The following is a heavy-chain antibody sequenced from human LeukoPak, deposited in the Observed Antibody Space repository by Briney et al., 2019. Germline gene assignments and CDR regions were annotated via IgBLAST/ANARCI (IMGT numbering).Heavy chain of an antibody. CDR3: ARVSEWLVLDY. CDR2: ISSNGGST. J-gene: IGHJ4*02. D-gene: IGHD6-19*01. CDR1: GFTFSSYA. V-gene: IGHV3-64*01. Sequence: PGGSLRLSCAASGFTFSSYAMHWVRQAPGKGLEYVPAISSNGGSTYYANSVKGRFTISRDNSKNTLYLQMGSLRAEDMAVYYCARVSEWLVLDYWGQGTLVTVSS.